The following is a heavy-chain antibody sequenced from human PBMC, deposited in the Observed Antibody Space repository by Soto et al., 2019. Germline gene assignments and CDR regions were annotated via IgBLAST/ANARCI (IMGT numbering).Heavy chain of an antibody. D-gene: IGHD3-22*01. CDR2: ISVSVDST. CDR1: GFTFSSFA. Sequence: GGSLRLSCAASGFTFSSFAMSWVRQAPGKGLEWVSVISVSVDSTYYADSVKGRFTISRDNSRNTLYLQMNSLRAEDTALYYCAKAFYDSSGFDYWGQGTLVTVSS. V-gene: IGHV3-23*01. CDR3: AKAFYDSSGFDY. J-gene: IGHJ4*02.